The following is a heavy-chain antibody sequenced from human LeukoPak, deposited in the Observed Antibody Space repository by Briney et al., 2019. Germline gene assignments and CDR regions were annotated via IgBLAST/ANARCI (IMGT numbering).Heavy chain of an antibody. J-gene: IGHJ4*02. CDR2: ISWNSGSI. Sequence: GRSLRLSCAASGFTFDDYAMHWVRQAPGKGLEWVSGISWNSGSIGYADSVKGRFTISRDNAKNSLYLQMNSLRAEDTALYYCAKDYYYDSSGYYSCFDCWGQGTLVTVSS. CDR3: AKDYYYDSSGYYSCFDC. D-gene: IGHD3-22*01. V-gene: IGHV3-9*01. CDR1: GFTFDDYA.